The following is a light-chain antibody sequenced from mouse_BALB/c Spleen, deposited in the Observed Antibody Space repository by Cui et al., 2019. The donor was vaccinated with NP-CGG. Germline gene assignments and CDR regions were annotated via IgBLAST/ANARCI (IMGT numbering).Light chain of an antibody. CDR1: TGAVTTSNY. J-gene: IGLJ1*01. CDR3: ALWYSNHWV. V-gene: IGLV1*01. CDR2: GTN. Sequence: AAVATQSAPPTTSPGETVTLTCRSSTGAVTTSNYANWVQEKPDHLFTGLIGGTNNRVPGVPARFSGSLIGDKAALTITGAQTEDEAIYFCALWYSNHWVFGGGTKLTVL.